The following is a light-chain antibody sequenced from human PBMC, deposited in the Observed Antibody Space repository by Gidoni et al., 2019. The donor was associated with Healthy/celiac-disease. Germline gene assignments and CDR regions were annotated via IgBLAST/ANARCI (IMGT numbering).Light chain of an antibody. Sequence: QAVLTQPPSVSGAPGQRVTISCTGSSSNIGAGYDVPWYQQLPGTAPKLLIYGNSNRPSGVPDRFSGSKSGTSASLAITGLQAVDEADYYCQSYDSSLSGWVFGGGTKLTVL. CDR1: SSNIGAGYD. CDR2: GNS. J-gene: IGLJ3*02. V-gene: IGLV1-40*01. CDR3: QSYDSSLSGWV.